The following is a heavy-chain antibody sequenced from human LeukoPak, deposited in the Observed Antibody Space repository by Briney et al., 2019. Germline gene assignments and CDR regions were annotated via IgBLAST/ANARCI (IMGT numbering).Heavy chain of an antibody. D-gene: IGHD6-19*01. Sequence: PSETLSLTCTVSCGSISSYYWSWIRQPAGKGLEWIGRIYTSGSTNYNPSLKSRVTMSVDTSKNQFSLKLSSVTAADTAVYYCARDPSSGWYVGQLDYWGRGTLVTVSS. V-gene: IGHV4-4*07. CDR1: CGSISSYY. CDR3: ARDPSSGWYVGQLDY. CDR2: IYTSGST. J-gene: IGHJ4*02.